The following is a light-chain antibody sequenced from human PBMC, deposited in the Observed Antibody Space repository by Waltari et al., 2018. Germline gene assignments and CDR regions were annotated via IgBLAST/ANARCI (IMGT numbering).Light chain of an antibody. CDR2: ATS. CDR1: QSISGY. V-gene: IGKV1-39*01. Sequence: DIQMTQSPSSLSASVGDRVTITCRASQSISGYLNWYQQKQGKAPKVLIYATSSLQSGVPSRFSGSGSGTDFTLTISSLQPEDFATYYCQQSYRTPPLTFGGGTKVEIK. J-gene: IGKJ4*01. CDR3: QQSYRTPPLT.